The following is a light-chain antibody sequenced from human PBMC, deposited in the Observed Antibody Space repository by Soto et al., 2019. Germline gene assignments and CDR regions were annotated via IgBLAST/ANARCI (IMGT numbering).Light chain of an antibody. CDR1: SSDVGAYDR. CDR2: DVS. Sequence: QSALTQPPSVSGSPGQSVTISCTGTSSDVGAYDRVSWYQQPPGTAPRVIIYDVSNRPSGVPDRFSGSKSGNTASLTISGLLPEDEAEYYCSSVTTWTTLVFGGGNKLTVL. CDR3: SSVTTWTTLV. V-gene: IGLV2-18*02. J-gene: IGLJ2*01.